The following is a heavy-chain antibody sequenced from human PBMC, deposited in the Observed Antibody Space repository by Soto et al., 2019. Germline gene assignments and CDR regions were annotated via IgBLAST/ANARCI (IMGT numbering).Heavy chain of an antibody. CDR1: GYTFTGYY. CDR2: INPNSGGT. D-gene: IGHD3-3*01. V-gene: IGHV1-2*04. Sequence: ASVKVSCKASGYTFTGYYMHWVRQAPGQGLEWMGWINPNSGGTNYAQKFQGLFTMTRDTSISTAYMELSRLRSDDTAVYYCARAPALRFLEWVSGYYYGMDVWGQGTTVTVSS. CDR3: ARAPALRFLEWVSGYYYGMDV. J-gene: IGHJ6*02.